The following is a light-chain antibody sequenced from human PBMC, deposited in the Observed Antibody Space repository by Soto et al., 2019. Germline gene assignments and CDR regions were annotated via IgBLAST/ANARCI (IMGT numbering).Light chain of an antibody. Sequence: HSAVTQPASVFGCRGQSITSSCTGASSDVGSYNLVSWYQQHPGKAPKLMIYEVTKWPSGVSNRFSGSKSGNTASLTISGLQAEDEAEYCCCSYADRSTFNVCGTGTKVPVL. CDR3: CSYADRSTFNV. CDR1: SSDVGSYNL. J-gene: IGLJ1*01. V-gene: IGLV2-23*02. CDR2: EVT.